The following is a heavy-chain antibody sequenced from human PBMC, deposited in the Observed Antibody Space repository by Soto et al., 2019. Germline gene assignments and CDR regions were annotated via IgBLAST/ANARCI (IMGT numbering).Heavy chain of an antibody. CDR1: GFTINPYA. V-gene: IGHV3-23*01. J-gene: IGHJ4*02. CDR3: AGLMIASGGIFAY. CDR2: ISGSGRKT. Sequence: EGQLLESGGGLVPAGGSLRLSCAASGFTINPYAMSAVRQAPGKGRDWVSVISGSGRKTNYADSVKGRFTISRDNSKNTLYLQMNSLRADDAAVYYCAGLMIASGGIFAYGGPGTLVTVSS. D-gene: IGHD3-16*01.